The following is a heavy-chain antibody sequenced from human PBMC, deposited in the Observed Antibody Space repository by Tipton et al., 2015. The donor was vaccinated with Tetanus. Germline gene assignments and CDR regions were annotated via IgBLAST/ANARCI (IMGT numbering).Heavy chain of an antibody. CDR1: GASISNSSSY. Sequence: TLSLTCTVSGASISNSSSYWGWIRQSPGKGLEWIGNIYFSGSTYYNPSLKSRVTISVDTSKNQFSLSLNSVTAADTAVYYCAKLFRGRARGITMVVVVPPGYFDYWGQGTLVTVSS. CDR2: IYFSGST. J-gene: IGHJ4*02. CDR3: AKLFRGRARGITMVVVVPPGYFDY. V-gene: IGHV4-39*01. D-gene: IGHD3-22*01.